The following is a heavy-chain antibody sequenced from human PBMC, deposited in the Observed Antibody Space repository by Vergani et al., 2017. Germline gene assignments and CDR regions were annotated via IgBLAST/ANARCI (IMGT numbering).Heavy chain of an antibody. CDR1: GGTFSSYA. J-gene: IGHJ3*02. CDR2: IIPIFGTA. Sequence: QVQLVQSGAEVKKPGSSVKVSCKASGGTFSSYAISWVRQAPGQGLEWMGGIIPIFGTANYAQKFQGRVTITADESTSTAYMELSSLRSEDTAVDYCARGDCSSTSCRSDAFDIWGQGTMVTVSS. V-gene: IGHV1-69*01. D-gene: IGHD2-2*01. CDR3: ARGDCSSTSCRSDAFDI.